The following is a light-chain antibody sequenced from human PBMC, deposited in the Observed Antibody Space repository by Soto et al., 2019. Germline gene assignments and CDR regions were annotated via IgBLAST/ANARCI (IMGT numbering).Light chain of an antibody. Sequence: EIVLTQAPAAXSXXPXXXXXXXXRASQSVSSYLAWYQQKPGQAPRLLIYDASNRATGIPARFSGSGSGTDFTLTISSLEPEDFAVYYCQQRSNWPSITFGQGTRLEIK. CDR3: QQRSNWPSIT. CDR2: DAS. CDR1: QSVSSY. V-gene: IGKV3-11*01. J-gene: IGKJ5*01.